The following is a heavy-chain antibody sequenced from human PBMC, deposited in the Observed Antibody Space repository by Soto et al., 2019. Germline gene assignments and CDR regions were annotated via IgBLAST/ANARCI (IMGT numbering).Heavy chain of an antibody. Sequence: ASVKVSCKASGYTFRNYGISWVRQAPGQGLEWMGWISPFNGNIKFGQKFQGRVTMTTDTSTSIAYMELTSLTSDDTAVYYCAKEEDSQALDFWGQGTLVIVSS. CDR1: GYTFRNYG. V-gene: IGHV1-18*01. CDR3: AKEEDSQALDF. CDR2: ISPFNGNI. J-gene: IGHJ4*02.